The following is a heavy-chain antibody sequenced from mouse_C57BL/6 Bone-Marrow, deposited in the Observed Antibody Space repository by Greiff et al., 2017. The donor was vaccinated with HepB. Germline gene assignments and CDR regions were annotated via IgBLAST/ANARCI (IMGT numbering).Heavy chain of an antibody. D-gene: IGHD1-1*01. CDR2: IYPGDGDT. J-gene: IGHJ4*01. Sequence: QVTLKVSGAELVKPGASVKISCKASGYAFSSYWMNWVKQRLGKGLEWIGQIYPGDGDTNYNGKFKGKATLTADKSSSTAYMQLSSLTSEDSAVYFCARYYGSSPYAMDYWGQGTSVTVSS. CDR1: GYAFSSYW. V-gene: IGHV1-80*01. CDR3: ARYYGSSPYAMDY.